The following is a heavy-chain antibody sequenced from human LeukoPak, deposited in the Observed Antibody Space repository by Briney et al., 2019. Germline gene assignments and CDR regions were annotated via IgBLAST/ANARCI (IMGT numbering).Heavy chain of an antibody. CDR3: AQTTPDSSRREY. CDR2: IYTSRST. J-gene: IGHJ4*02. Sequence: SETLSLTCTVSGGSISSYYWSWIRQPAGKGLEWIGRIYTSRSTNYNPSLESRVTMSVDTSKNQFSLKLSSVTAADTAVYYCAQTTPDSSRREYWGQGTLVTVSS. CDR1: GGSISSYY. D-gene: IGHD6-13*01. V-gene: IGHV4-4*07.